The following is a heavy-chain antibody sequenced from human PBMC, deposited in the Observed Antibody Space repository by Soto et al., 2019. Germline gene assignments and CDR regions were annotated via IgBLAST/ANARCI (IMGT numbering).Heavy chain of an antibody. CDR2: IYYSGST. D-gene: IGHD5-18*01. CDR1: GGSISSGGYY. V-gene: IGHV4-31*03. Sequence: QVQLQESGPGLVKPSQTLSLTCTVSGGSISSGGYYWSWIRQHPGKGLEWIGYIYYSGSTYYNPSHKCRVTISVDTSKHQFSLKLSSGTAADTAVYYCARGALGYSYGHGYYYYGMDVWGQGTTVTVSS. CDR3: ARGALGYSYGHGYYYYGMDV. J-gene: IGHJ6*02.